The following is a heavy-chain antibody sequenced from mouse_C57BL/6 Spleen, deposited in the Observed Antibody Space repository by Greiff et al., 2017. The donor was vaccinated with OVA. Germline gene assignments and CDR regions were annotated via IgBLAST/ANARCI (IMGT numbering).Heavy chain of an antibody. CDR1: GFNIKDDY. Sequence: VQLQQSGAELVRPGASVKLSCTASGFNIKDDYMHWVKQRPEQGLEWIGWIDPENGDTEYASKFQSKATITEETTSNTAYLQISSLTSEDTAVYYCTRAQATRYFDYWGQGTTLTGSS. CDR3: TRAQATRYFDY. D-gene: IGHD3-2*02. CDR2: IDPENGDT. J-gene: IGHJ2*01. V-gene: IGHV14-4*01.